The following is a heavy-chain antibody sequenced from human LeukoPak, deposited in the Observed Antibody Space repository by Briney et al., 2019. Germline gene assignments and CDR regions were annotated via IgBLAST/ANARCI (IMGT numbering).Heavy chain of an antibody. Sequence: SQTLSLTCAISGDSVSGSPAVWNWIRQSPSRGLEWLGRADYRSKWYIDYAVSVKGRITITPGTSKNQFSLQLNSVTPEDTAVYYCARGAVRGGTNFDYWGQGTLVTVSS. CDR3: ARGAVRGGTNFDY. D-gene: IGHD3-10*01. V-gene: IGHV6-1*01. CDR1: GDSVSGSPAV. CDR2: ADYRSKWYI. J-gene: IGHJ4*02.